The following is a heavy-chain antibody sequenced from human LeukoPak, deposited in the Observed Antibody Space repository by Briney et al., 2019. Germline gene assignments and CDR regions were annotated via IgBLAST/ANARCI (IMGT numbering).Heavy chain of an antibody. V-gene: IGHV3-30*02. CDR3: AREIVRGGYSLEYMDV. J-gene: IGHJ6*03. Sequence: GGSLRLSCAASGFSFSAYGMHWVRQAPGKGLEWVAFIRYDGSNEYYADSVKGRFTISRDKSKNTLSLQMNGLRVEDTAVYYCAREIVRGGYSLEYMDVWGKGTTVTVSS. CDR1: GFSFSAYG. CDR2: IRYDGSNE. D-gene: IGHD5-18*01.